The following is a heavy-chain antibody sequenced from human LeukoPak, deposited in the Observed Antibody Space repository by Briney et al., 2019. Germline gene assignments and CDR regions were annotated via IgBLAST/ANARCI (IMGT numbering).Heavy chain of an antibody. CDR2: VSGSGGST. J-gene: IGHJ4*02. Sequence: GGSLRLSSAASGFTFSSYAMSWVRQAPGKGLEWVSTVSGSGGSTYYADSVKGRFTISRDYSNNTLYLQMNSLRAEDTAVYYCAKEGWLYQLLQPFDYWGQGTLVTVSS. V-gene: IGHV3-23*01. CDR1: GFTFSSYA. CDR3: AKEGWLYQLLQPFDY. D-gene: IGHD2-2*01.